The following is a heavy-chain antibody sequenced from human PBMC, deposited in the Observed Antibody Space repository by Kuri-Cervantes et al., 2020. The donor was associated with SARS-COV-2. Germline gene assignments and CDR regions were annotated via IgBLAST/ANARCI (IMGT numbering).Heavy chain of an antibody. J-gene: IGHJ4*02. CDR2: FDPEDGET. V-gene: IGHV1-24*01. Sequence: ASVKVSCKASGYTLTEFSMHWVRQAPGKGLEWMGGFDPEDGETIYAQKFQGRVTMTEDTSTDTAYMELSSLRSEDTAVYYCARSCYERDGYFDCWGKGTLVTVSS. CDR3: ARSCYERDGYFDC. D-gene: IGHD5-12*01. CDR1: GYTLTEFS.